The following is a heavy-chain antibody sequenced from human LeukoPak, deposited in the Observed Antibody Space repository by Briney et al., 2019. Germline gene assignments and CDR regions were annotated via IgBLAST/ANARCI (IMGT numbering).Heavy chain of an antibody. CDR1: GGTLSSYA. D-gene: IGHD2-8*01. CDR3: ARAFVRFPFDY. Sequence: ASVKVSCKASGGTLSSYAISWVRQAPGQGLEWMGRIIPILGIANYAQKFQGRVTITADKSTSTAYMELSSLRSEDTAVYYCARAFVRFPFDYWGQGTLVTVSS. J-gene: IGHJ4*02. V-gene: IGHV1-69*04. CDR2: IIPILGIA.